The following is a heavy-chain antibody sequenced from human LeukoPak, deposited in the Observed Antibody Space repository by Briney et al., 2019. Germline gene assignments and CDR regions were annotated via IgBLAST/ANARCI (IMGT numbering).Heavy chain of an antibody. CDR1: GGSISSSSYY. J-gene: IGHJ4*02. CDR2: IYYSGST. D-gene: IGHD3-9*01. Sequence: SETLSLTCTVSGGSISSSSYYWGWIRQPPGKGLEWIGSIYYSGSTYYNPSLKSRVTISVDTSKNNFSRKLSSVTAADTAVYYCVRHDYDILTGYTYYFDYWGQGTLVTVSS. V-gene: IGHV4-39*01. CDR3: VRHDYDILTGYTYYFDY.